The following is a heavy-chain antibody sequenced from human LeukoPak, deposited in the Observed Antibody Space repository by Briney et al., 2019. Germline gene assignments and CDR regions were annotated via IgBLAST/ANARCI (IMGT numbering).Heavy chain of an antibody. CDR1: GFTFSSYA. V-gene: IGHV3-23*01. D-gene: IGHD6-13*01. CDR2: ISGSGGST. CDR3: ARDEGSSWQRFDP. Sequence: GGSLRLSCAASGFTFSSYAMSWVRQAPGKGLEWVSAISGSGGSTYYADSVKGRFTISRDNAKNTLYLQMNSLRAEDTAVYYCARDEGSSWQRFDPWGQGTLVTVSS. J-gene: IGHJ5*02.